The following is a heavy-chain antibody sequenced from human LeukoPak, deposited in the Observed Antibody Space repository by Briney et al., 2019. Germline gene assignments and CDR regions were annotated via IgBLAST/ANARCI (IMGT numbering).Heavy chain of an antibody. D-gene: IGHD1-1*01. CDR1: GFTFSSYA. CDR2: ISGSGGST. V-gene: IGHV3-23*01. J-gene: IGHJ4*02. Sequence: GGSLRLSCAASGFTFSSYAMSWVRQAPGNGLEWVSAISGSGGSTYYADSVKGRFTISRDNSKNTLYLQMNSLRAEDTAVYYCAKRILIWNYLDYWGQGTLVTVSS. CDR3: AKRILIWNYLDY.